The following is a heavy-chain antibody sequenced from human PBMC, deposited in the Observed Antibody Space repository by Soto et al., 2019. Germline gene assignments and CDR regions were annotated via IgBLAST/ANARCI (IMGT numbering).Heavy chain of an antibody. CDR2: ISGSGGST. CDR3: AKGAMYYDSSGYCDY. J-gene: IGHJ4*02. D-gene: IGHD3-22*01. V-gene: IGHV3-23*01. CDR1: GFTFSSYA. Sequence: EVQLLESGGGLVQPGGSLRLSCAASGFTFSSYAMSWVRQAPGKGLEWVSAISGSGGSTYYADSVKGRFTISRDNSKNTLYLQMNSLGAEDRAVYYCAKGAMYYDSSGYCDYWGQGTLVTVSS.